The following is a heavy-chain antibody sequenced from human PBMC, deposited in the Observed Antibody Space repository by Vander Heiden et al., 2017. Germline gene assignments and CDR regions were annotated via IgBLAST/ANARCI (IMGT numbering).Heavy chain of an antibody. CDR1: GFTFSSYG. Sequence: QVQLVESGGGVVQPGRSLRLSCAASGFTFSSYGMHWVRQAPGKGLEWVALVSYDGSTKYYADSVKGRFTISRDNSKNTLYLQMNSLRAEDTAVYYCAKEIEVMVYADYWGQGTLVTVSS. CDR2: VSYDGSTK. CDR3: AKEIEVMVYADY. D-gene: IGHD2-8*01. J-gene: IGHJ4*02. V-gene: IGHV3-30*18.